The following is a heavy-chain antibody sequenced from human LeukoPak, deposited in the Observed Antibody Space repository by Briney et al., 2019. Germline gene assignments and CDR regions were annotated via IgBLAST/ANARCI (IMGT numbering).Heavy chain of an antibody. Sequence: ASVKVSSKASGYTFTGYYMHWVRQAPGQGLEWMGWINPNSGGTNYAQKFQGRVTMTRDTSISTAYMELSRLRSDDTAVYYCARELLWFGELSFDYWGQGTLVTVSA. CDR1: GYTFTGYY. J-gene: IGHJ4*02. CDR3: ARELLWFGELSFDY. D-gene: IGHD3-10*01. CDR2: INPNSGGT. V-gene: IGHV1-2*02.